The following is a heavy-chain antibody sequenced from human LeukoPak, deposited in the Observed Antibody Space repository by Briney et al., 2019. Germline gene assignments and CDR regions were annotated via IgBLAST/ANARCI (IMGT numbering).Heavy chain of an antibody. Sequence: TSETLSLTCAVSGYSISSGYYWGWIRQPPGKGLEWIGSIHHSGSTYYNPSLKSRVTISVDTSKNQFSLKLSSVTAADTAVYYCARPIQTYYDLWSGRGAHDWFDPWGQGTLVTVSS. D-gene: IGHD3-3*01. CDR1: GYSISSGYY. V-gene: IGHV4-38-2*01. CDR3: ARPIQTYYDLWSGRGAHDWFDP. J-gene: IGHJ5*02. CDR2: IHHSGST.